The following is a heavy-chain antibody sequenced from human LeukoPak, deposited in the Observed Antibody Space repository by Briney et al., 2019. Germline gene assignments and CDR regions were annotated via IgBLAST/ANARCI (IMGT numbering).Heavy chain of an antibody. V-gene: IGHV3-23*01. Sequence: GGSLRLSCAASGFTFSSYAMSWVRQAPGKGLEWVSVISGSGGNTYYADSVKGRFTISRDNSKNTLYLQMNSLRVDDTAVYSCAKGSYGYSSSSADYWGQGTLVTVSS. CDR1: GFTFSSYA. D-gene: IGHD6-6*01. CDR3: AKGSYGYSSSSADY. CDR2: ISGSGGNT. J-gene: IGHJ4*02.